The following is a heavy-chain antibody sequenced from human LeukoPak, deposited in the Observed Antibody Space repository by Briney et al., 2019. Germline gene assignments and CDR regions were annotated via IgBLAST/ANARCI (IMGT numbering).Heavy chain of an antibody. CDR3: ARGQGWRFLDYYYGMDV. V-gene: IGHV4-31*03. J-gene: IGHJ6*02. CDR2: IYCSGST. CDR1: GGSISSGGYY. D-gene: IGHD3-3*01. Sequence: SETLSLTCTVSGGSISSGGYYWSWIRQHPGKGLEWIGYIYCSGSTYYNPSLKSRVTISVDTSKNQFSLKLSSVTAADTAVYYCARGQGWRFLDYYYGMDVWGQGTTVTVSS.